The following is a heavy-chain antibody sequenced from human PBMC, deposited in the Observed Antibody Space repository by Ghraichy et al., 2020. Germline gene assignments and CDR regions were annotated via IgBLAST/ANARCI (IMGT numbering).Heavy chain of an antibody. CDR1: GFTLSNYA. J-gene: IGHJ4*02. D-gene: IGHD6-19*01. CDR3: ATEGGWYIDY. CDR2: ISASDGII. V-gene: IGHV3-23*01. Sequence: GESLRLSCAASGFTLSNYAMSWVRQAPGKGLEWVSGISASDGIINYADSVKGRFTISRDNSKNTLYLQMNSLRAEDTAVYYCATEGGWYIDYWGQGTLVTVSS.